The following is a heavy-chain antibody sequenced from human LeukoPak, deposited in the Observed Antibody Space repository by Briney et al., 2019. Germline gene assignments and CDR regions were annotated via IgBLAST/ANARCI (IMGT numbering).Heavy chain of an antibody. J-gene: IGHJ4*02. D-gene: IGHD4-17*01. CDR1: GFTCSSYA. Sequence: GGSLRLSCAASGFTCSSYAMHWVRQAPDKGLEWVAVLSYDGSNKYYADSVKGRFTISRDNSKNTLYLQMNSLRAEDTAVYYCARDRDYGDSQFDYWGQGTLVTVSS. CDR3: ARDRDYGDSQFDY. CDR2: LSYDGSNK. V-gene: IGHV3-30-3*01.